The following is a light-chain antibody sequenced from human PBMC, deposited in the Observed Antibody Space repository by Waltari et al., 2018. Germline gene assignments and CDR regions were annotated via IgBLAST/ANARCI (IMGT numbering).Light chain of an antibody. J-gene: IGKJ2*01. CDR1: QSVLHSPVNKDY. CDR3: QQYHSPPYT. Sequence: DIVMTQSPDSLAVSLGERATINCKSSQSVLHSPVNKDYLAWFQQRPGQPPKLLIYWASTRESVVPDRFSGSGSGTDFTLTISSLQAEDVAVYYCQQYHSPPYTFGQGTKLEIK. CDR2: WAS. V-gene: IGKV4-1*01.